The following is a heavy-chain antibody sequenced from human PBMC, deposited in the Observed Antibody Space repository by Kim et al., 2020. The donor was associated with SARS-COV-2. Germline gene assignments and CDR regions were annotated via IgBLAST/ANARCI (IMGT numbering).Heavy chain of an antibody. Sequence: SVKVSCKASGGTFSSYAISWVRQAPGQGLEWMGGIIPIFGTEHYAQKFQGRVTITADESPSTAYMELSSLRSEDTAVYYCARENTDYYYYGMDVWGQGTTVTVSS. D-gene: IGHD2-2*02. J-gene: IGHJ6*02. V-gene: IGHV1-69*13. CDR1: GGTFSSYA. CDR2: IIPIFGTE. CDR3: ARENTDYYYYGMDV.